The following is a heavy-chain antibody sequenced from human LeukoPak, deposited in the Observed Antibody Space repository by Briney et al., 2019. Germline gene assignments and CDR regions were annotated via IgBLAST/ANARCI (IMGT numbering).Heavy chain of an antibody. J-gene: IGHJ6*04. CDR3: ARDPGSGSYFLNYYYYGMDV. D-gene: IGHD3-10*01. CDR1: AVSISSYY. V-gene: IGHV4-59*01. CDR2: IYYSGST. Sequence: SETLSLTCTVSAVSISSYYWSWLRQPPGKGLEWLGYIYYSGSTNYNPSLKSRVTISVDTSKNQFSLKLSSVTAADTAVYYCARDPGSGSYFLNYYYYGMDVWGKGTTVTVSS.